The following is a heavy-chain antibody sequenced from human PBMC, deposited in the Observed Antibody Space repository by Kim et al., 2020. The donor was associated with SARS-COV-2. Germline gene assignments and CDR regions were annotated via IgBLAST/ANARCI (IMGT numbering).Heavy chain of an antibody. Sequence: SGPTLVNPTQTLTLTCTFSGFSLSPSAVTVGWIGVGVGWIRQPPGKALEWLALIYWDDVKRYSPSLKSRLTITKDTSKNQVVLTMTNMDPVDTATYYCAHMTDGYNLGVYFDYWGQGTLVTVSS. D-gene: IGHD1-1*01. CDR1: GFSLSPSAVTVGWIGVG. CDR2: IYWDDVK. CDR3: AHMTDGYNLGVYFDY. J-gene: IGHJ4*02. V-gene: IGHV2-5*02.